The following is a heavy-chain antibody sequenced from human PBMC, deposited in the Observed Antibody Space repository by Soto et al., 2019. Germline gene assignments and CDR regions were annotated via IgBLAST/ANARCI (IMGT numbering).Heavy chain of an antibody. CDR3: AKDQRVAVAEGSGDY. V-gene: IGHV3-30*18. CDR1: GFTFSSYG. J-gene: IGHJ4*02. CDR2: ISYDGSNK. D-gene: IGHD6-13*01. Sequence: PGGSLRLSCAASGFTFSSYGMHWVRQAPGKGLEWVAVISYDGSNKYYADSVKGRFTISRDNSKNTLYLQMNSLRAEDTAVYYWAKDQRVAVAEGSGDYWGQGTRVNVSS.